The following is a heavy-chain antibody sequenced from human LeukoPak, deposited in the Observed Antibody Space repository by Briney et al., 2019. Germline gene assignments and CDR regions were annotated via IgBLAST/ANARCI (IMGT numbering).Heavy chain of an antibody. CDR2: IDTSSTTM. Sequence: GGSLRLSCAAPGLTFSKYSMTWVRQAPGKGLEWVSFIDTSSTTMYYTDSVKGRFTISRDNAKNSQYLQMNGLKVEDTAIYYCARDNWVDCWGQGTLVTVSS. J-gene: IGHJ5*01. CDR1: GLTFSKYS. V-gene: IGHV3-48*04. CDR3: ARDNWVDC.